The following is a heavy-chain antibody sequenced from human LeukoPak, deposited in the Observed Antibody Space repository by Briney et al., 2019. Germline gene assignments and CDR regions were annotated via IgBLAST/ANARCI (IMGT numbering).Heavy chain of an antibody. J-gene: IGHJ6*03. Sequence: SETLSLTCAVSGYSISSCYYWGWIRQPPGKGLEWIGIIYHSGSTYYNPSLKSRVTISVDTSKNQFSLKLSSVTAADPAVYYCARSGIAAPYXYXMXXWGXXXTVT. CDR1: GYSISSCYY. D-gene: IGHD6-6*01. CDR2: IYHSGST. V-gene: IGHV4-38-2*01. CDR3: ARSGIAAPYXYXMXX.